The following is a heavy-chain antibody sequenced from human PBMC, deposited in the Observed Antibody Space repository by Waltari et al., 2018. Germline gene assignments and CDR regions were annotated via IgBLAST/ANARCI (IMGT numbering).Heavy chain of an antibody. J-gene: IGHJ6*02. D-gene: IGHD2-15*01. V-gene: IGHV1-69*05. Sequence: QVQLVQSGAEVKKPGSSVKVSCKASGGTFSSYAISWVRQAPGQGLDWVGGIIPIFGTANYAQKFQGRVTITTDESTSTAYMELSSLRSEDTAVYYCARDAGYCSGGSCYPQDYYYGMDVWGQGTTVTVSS. CDR2: IIPIFGTA. CDR3: ARDAGYCSGGSCYPQDYYYGMDV. CDR1: GGTFSSYA.